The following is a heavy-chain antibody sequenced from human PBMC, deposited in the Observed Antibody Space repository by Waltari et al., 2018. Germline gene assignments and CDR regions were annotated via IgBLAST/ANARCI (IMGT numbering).Heavy chain of an antibody. CDR3: ARETIAAVFEY. CDR2: IYNSEST. Sequence: QVQLQESGPGLVKPSQTLSLTCTVSGGSISSGDYYWSWSRQPPGKGLEWIGYIYNSESTYYNPSLKSRVTISVDTSKNQFSLKLSSVTAADTAVYYCARETIAAVFEYWGQGTLVTVSS. J-gene: IGHJ4*02. CDR1: GGSISSGDYY. V-gene: IGHV4-30-4*08. D-gene: IGHD6-13*01.